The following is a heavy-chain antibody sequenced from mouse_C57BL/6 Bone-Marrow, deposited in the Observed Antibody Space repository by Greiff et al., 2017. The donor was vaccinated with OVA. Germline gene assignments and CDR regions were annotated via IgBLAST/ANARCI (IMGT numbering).Heavy chain of an antibody. CDR2: IRSKSNNYAT. CDR3: VSRYYGNRYAMDY. CDR1: GFSFNTYA. D-gene: IGHD2-1*01. Sequence: EVHLVESGGGLVQPKGSLKLSCAASGFSFNTYAMNWVRQAPGKGLEWVARIRSKSNNYATYSADSVKDRFTISRDDSESMLYLQMNNLKTEDTAMYYCVSRYYGNRYAMDYWGQGTSVTVSS. J-gene: IGHJ4*01. V-gene: IGHV10-1*01.